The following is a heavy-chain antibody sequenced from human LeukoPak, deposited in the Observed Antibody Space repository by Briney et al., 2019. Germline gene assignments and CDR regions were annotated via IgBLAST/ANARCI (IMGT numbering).Heavy chain of an antibody. D-gene: IGHD6-13*01. J-gene: IGHJ4*02. CDR2: IYYSGST. V-gene: IGHV4-31*03. CDR1: GGSISRGGYY. Sequence: SETLSLTCTVSGGSISRGGYYWSWIRQHPGKGLEWIEYIYYSGSTYYNPSLKSRVTISVDTSKNQFSLKLSSVTAADTAVYYCARGSSSWYTPYYFDYWGQGTLVTVSS. CDR3: ARGSSSWYTPYYFDY.